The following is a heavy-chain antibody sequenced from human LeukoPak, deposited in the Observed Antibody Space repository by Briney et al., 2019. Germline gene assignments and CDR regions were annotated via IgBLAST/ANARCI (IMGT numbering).Heavy chain of an antibody. Sequence: TSETLSLTCTVSGGSIRSSSYSWGWIRQPPGKGLEWIGNIFYSGSTHYNPSLKSRVTISVDTSKNQLSLKLSSVTAADTAVYYCASRVGSHDYYYYMDVWGKGTTVTVSS. V-gene: IGHV4-39*07. D-gene: IGHD1-26*01. CDR3: ASRVGSHDYYYYMDV. CDR2: IFYSGST. J-gene: IGHJ6*03. CDR1: GGSIRSSSYS.